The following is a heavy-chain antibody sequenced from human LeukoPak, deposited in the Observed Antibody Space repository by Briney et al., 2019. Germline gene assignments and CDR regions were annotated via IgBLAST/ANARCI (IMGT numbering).Heavy chain of an antibody. CDR3: AKVGGSGWRFDY. CDR1: GFTFSSYA. CDR2: ISGSGGST. D-gene: IGHD6-19*01. J-gene: IGHJ4*02. Sequence: GGSLRLSCAASGFTFSSYAMSWVRQAPGKGLEWVSAISGSGGSTYYADSVKGRFTISRDNSKNTLYLQMHSLRAEDTAVYYCAKVGGSGWRFDYWGQGTLVTVSS. V-gene: IGHV3-23*01.